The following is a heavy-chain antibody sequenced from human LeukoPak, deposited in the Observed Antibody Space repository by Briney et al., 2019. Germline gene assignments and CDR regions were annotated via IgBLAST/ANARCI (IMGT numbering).Heavy chain of an antibody. CDR2: ISGSGIST. CDR1: GLTFSSYA. Sequence: HSGGSLRLSCAASGLTFSSYAMSWVRQAPGKGLEWVSAISGSGISTYYADSVKGRFTISRDNSKNTLYLQMNSLRAEDTAVYYCANGGGYSYGKHGSDYWGQGTLVTVSS. CDR3: ANGGGYSYGKHGSDY. J-gene: IGHJ4*02. V-gene: IGHV3-23*01. D-gene: IGHD5-18*01.